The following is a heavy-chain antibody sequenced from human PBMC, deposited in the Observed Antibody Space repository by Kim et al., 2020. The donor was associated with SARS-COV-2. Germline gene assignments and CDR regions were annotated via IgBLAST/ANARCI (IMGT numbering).Heavy chain of an antibody. J-gene: IGHJ6*02. Sequence: SVKVSCKASGGTFSSYAISWVRQAPGQGLEWMGGIIPIFGTANYAQKFQGRVTITEDESTSTAYMELSSLRSEDTAVYYCARDEFVGGYGMDVWGQGTTVTVSS. CDR3: ARDEFVGGYGMDV. D-gene: IGHD3-10*01. CDR2: IIPIFGTA. V-gene: IGHV1-69*13. CDR1: GGTFSSYA.